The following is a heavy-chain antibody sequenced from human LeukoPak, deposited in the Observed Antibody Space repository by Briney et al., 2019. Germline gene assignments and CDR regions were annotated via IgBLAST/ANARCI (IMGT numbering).Heavy chain of an antibody. D-gene: IGHD2-2*01. J-gene: IGHJ4*02. CDR3: AKVPDRYCSSTSCPFDY. V-gene: IGHV3-23*01. CDR1: GFTFSSYA. Sequence: GGSLRLSCAASGFTFSSYAMSWVRQAPGKGLEWVSAISGSGGSTYYADSVKGRFTISRDNSKNTLYLQMNSLRAEDTAVYYCAKVPDRYCSSTSCPFDYWGQGTLVTVSS. CDR2: ISGSGGST.